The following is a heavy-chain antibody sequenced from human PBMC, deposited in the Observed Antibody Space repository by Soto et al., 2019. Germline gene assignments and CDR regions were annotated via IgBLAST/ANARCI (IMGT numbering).Heavy chain of an antibody. V-gene: IGHV5-51*01. D-gene: IGHD3-22*01. J-gene: IGHJ5*02. CDR3: ARKDTSGYSNWFDP. Sequence: XYSLNVSWKTSGNIFSRYLIALVLQTPGRGLEWMGIIYPADSDTRYSPSFQGQVTISADKSTSTAYLHWNSLKASDSATYYCARKDTSGYSNWFDPWGQRTLVTVSS. CDR1: GNIFSRYL. CDR2: IYPADSDT.